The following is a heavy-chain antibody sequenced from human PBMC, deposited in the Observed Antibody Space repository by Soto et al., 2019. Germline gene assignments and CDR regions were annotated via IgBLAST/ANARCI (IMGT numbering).Heavy chain of an antibody. J-gene: IGHJ1*01. V-gene: IGHV4-31*03. CDR3: ARAQLEPTERYFQP. Sequence: QLQLQESGPGLVETSQTLSLMSTVSGGSISSDNYYWNCILHHPGKALEWLGYIFHTGPTHYNPSLESRLTISVHTSKTHFSLRLTSVTAAAAAVYSCARAQLEPTERYFQPWGQGTQVTVSS. CDR1: GGSISSDNYY. D-gene: IGHD1-26*01. CDR2: IFHTGPT.